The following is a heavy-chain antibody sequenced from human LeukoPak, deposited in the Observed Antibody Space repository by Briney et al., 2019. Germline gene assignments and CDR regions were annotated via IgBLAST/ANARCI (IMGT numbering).Heavy chain of an antibody. Sequence: SETLSLTCTVSGVSISSGGYYWSWIRQHPGKGLEWIGYIYYSGSTYYNPSLKSRVTISADTSKNQFSLRLNSVTAADTAVYYCARDRPDQYVSGTPAAYFDYWGQGTLVTVSS. V-gene: IGHV4-30-4*08. D-gene: IGHD1-26*01. CDR2: IYYSGST. CDR3: ARDRPDQYVSGTPAAYFDY. J-gene: IGHJ4*02. CDR1: GVSISSGGYY.